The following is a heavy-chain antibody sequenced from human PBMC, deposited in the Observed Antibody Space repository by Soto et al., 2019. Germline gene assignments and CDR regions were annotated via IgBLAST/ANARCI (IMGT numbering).Heavy chain of an antibody. CDR3: ARHLKCSSTRCPNWFDP. J-gene: IGHJ5*02. D-gene: IGHD2-2*01. CDR1: GYTFIYKW. CDR2: IYPGDSDT. V-gene: IGHV5-51*01. Sequence: GVALKISCQASGYTFIYKWICWVRLLPGYGLVCMGIIYPGDSDTRYSPSFQGQVTIPADKSISTAYLQWTSLKASDTAMYYCARHLKCSSTRCPNWFDPWGQGTLVTVSS.